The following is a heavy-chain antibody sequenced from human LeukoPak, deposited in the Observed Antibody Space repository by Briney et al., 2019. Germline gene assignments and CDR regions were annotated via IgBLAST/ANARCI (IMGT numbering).Heavy chain of an antibody. Sequence: SQTLSLTCAISGDSVSGNRATWNWLRQSPSRGLEWLGRIYYRSKWYSDYAVSVKGRITINPDTSKNQFSLLLNSVTPEDTAVYFCGRAEHDWGSDYWGQGTLVTVSS. V-gene: IGHV6-1*01. J-gene: IGHJ4*02. CDR3: GRAEHDWGSDY. D-gene: IGHD3-9*01. CDR1: GDSVSGNRAT. CDR2: IYYRSKWYS.